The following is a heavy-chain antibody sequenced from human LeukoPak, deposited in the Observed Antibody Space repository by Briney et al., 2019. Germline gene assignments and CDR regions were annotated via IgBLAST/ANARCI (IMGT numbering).Heavy chain of an antibody. J-gene: IGHJ4*02. D-gene: IGHD1-26*01. CDR1: GGSISSSSYY. CDR3: ARDGSGSVDY. V-gene: IGHV4-39*07. CDR2: IYYSGST. Sequence: SETLSLTCTVSGGSISSSSYYWGWIRQPPGKGLEWIGSIYYSGSTYYNPSLKSRVAISVDTSKNQFSLKLSSVTAADTAVYYCARDGSGSVDYWGQGTLVTASS.